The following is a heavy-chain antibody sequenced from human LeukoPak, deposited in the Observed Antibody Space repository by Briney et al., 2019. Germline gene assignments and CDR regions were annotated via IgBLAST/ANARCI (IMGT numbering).Heavy chain of an antibody. Sequence: GGSLRLSCAASGFTFSSYWMSWVRQAPGKGLEWGANIKQDGREKYYVASVKGRFHITRANAKTPLYLHMNSLRAGVTTAYYCAREGPLVLGAFDIWDQGTMVTVSS. D-gene: IGHD5/OR15-5a*01. V-gene: IGHV3-7*01. CDR3: AREGPLVLGAFDI. CDR1: GFTFSSYW. J-gene: IGHJ3*02. CDR2: IKQDGREK.